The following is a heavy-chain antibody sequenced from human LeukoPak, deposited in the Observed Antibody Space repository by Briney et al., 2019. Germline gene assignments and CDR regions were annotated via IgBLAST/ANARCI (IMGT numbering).Heavy chain of an antibody. Sequence: TSETLSLTCTVSGGSISSSSYYWGWIRQPPGKGLEWIGSIYYSGSTYYNPSLKSRVTISVDTSKNQFSLKLSSVTAADTAVYYCAIGGSCYSCHDYWGQGTLVTVSS. CDR2: IYYSGST. J-gene: IGHJ4*02. CDR3: AIGGSCYSCHDY. D-gene: IGHD2-15*01. CDR1: GGSISSSSYY. V-gene: IGHV4-39*07.